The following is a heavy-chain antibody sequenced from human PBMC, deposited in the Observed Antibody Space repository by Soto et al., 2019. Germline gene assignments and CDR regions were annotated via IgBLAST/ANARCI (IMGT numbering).Heavy chain of an antibody. J-gene: IGHJ4*02. V-gene: IGHV4-39*01. CDR1: GGSISSSSYY. CDR3: ARQKTGYLDY. CDR2: IYYSGST. Sequence: SETLSLTCTVSGGSISSSSYYWGWIRQPPGKGLEWIGSIYYSGSTYYNPSLKSRVTISVDTSKNQFSLKLSSVTAADTAVYYCARQKTGYLDYWGQGTLVTVSS. D-gene: IGHD3-9*01.